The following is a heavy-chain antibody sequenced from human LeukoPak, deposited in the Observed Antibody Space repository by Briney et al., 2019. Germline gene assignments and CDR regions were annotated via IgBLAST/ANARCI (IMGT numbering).Heavy chain of an antibody. Sequence: GSVKVSCKASGGTFSSYAISWVRQATGQGLEWMGWMNPNSGNTGYAQKFQGRVTMTRNTSISTAYMELSSLRSEDTAVYYCATEPYCSGGSCSDLWGQGTLVTVSS. V-gene: IGHV1-8*02. CDR2: MNPNSGNT. J-gene: IGHJ4*02. CDR3: ATEPYCSGGSCSDL. CDR1: GGTFSSYA. D-gene: IGHD2-15*01.